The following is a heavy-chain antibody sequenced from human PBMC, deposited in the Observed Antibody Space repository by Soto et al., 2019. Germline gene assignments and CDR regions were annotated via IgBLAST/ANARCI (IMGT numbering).Heavy chain of an antibody. CDR1: GDSVFSSTAA. Sequence: SQTLSLTCAISGDSVFSSTAAWNWIRQSPSRGLEWLGRTYYRSKWYNDYAVSVKCRITINPDTSKHQFSLQLNSVTPEDTAVYYCARDRSGSGWFNAFDIWGHGTMVTVSS. CDR2: TYYRSKWYN. D-gene: IGHD6-19*01. V-gene: IGHV6-1*01. CDR3: ARDRSGSGWFNAFDI. J-gene: IGHJ3*02.